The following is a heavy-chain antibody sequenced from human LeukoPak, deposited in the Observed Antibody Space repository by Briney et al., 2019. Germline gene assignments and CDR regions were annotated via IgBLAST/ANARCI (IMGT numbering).Heavy chain of an antibody. Sequence: SETLSLTCTVSGGSVSSYYWSWLRQPAGKELEWIRRIFTTGSTNYNPSLKSRVTISVDKSKNQFSLKLTSVTAADTAIYYCARGVWTGINFFYYFDYWGQGTLVTVSS. CDR2: IFTTGST. CDR3: ARGVWTGINFFYYFDY. D-gene: IGHD3/OR15-3a*01. V-gene: IGHV4-4*07. CDR1: GGSVSSYY. J-gene: IGHJ4*02.